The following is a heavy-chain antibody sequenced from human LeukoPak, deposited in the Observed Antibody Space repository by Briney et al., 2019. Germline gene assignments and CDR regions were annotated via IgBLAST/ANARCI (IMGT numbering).Heavy chain of an antibody. CDR3: ARYYDSSGYTQGAFDI. CDR2: FYRGIST. Sequence: PGGSLRLSCAASRFTVSSNYMSWVSQAPGKGLEWVSSFYRGISTYYADSVKGRFTTSRDHSKNTVYLQMDSLRPEDTAVYYCARYYDSSGYTQGAFDIWGQGTMVTVS. CDR1: RFTVSSNY. J-gene: IGHJ3*02. D-gene: IGHD3-22*01. V-gene: IGHV3-66*02.